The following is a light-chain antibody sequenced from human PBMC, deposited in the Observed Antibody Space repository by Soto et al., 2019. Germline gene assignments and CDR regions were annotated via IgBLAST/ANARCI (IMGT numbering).Light chain of an antibody. Sequence: IVLTDSRVTERVCAGERSTVYWGASQRVSSNLAWYQQKPGQAPRLLIYDASNRATGIPARFSGSGSGTDFTLTISSLEPEDFAVYYCQQRSNWPPTFGQGTKVDIK. CDR2: DAS. V-gene: IGKV3-11*01. CDR3: QQRSNWPPT. J-gene: IGKJ1*01. CDR1: QRVSSN.